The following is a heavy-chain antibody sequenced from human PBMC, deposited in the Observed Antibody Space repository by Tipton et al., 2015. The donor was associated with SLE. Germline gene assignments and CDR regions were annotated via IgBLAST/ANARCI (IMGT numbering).Heavy chain of an antibody. D-gene: IGHD3-9*01. V-gene: IGHV1-18*01. CDR1: GYTFISYG. J-gene: IGHJ4*02. CDR3: RLTLTGYYEVDD. Sequence: QSGAEVKKPGASVKVSCKASGYTFISYGISWVRQAPGQGLEWMGWISAYNGNTNYAQKLQGRVTMTTDTSTSTAYMELRSLRSDDTAVYYCRLTLTGYYEVDDWGQGTLVTVSS. CDR2: ISAYNGNT.